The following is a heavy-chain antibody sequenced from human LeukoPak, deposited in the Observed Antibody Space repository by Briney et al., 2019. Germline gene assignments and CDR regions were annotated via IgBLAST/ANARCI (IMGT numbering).Heavy chain of an antibody. D-gene: IGHD6-6*01. CDR2: IYYSGST. CDR3: ARISSSGFDP. Sequence: NPSETLSPTCTVSGGSISSSSYYWGWIRQPPGKGLEWIGSIYYSGSTYYNPSLKSRVTISVDTSKNQFSLKLSSVTAADTAVYYCARISSSGFDPWGQGTLVTVSS. CDR1: GGSISSSSYY. J-gene: IGHJ5*02. V-gene: IGHV4-39*07.